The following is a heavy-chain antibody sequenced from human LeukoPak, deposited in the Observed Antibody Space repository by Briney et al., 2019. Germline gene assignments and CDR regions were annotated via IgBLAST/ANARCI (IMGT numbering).Heavy chain of an antibody. D-gene: IGHD6-19*01. CDR2: ISYDGSNK. CDR1: GFTFSSYA. Sequence: GGTLRLSCAASGFTFSSYAMHWVRQAPGKGLEWVAVISYDGSNKYYADSVKGRFTISRDNSKNTLYLQMNSLRAEDTAVYYCARDGVAGHYYYYYYMDVWGKGTTVTVSS. J-gene: IGHJ6*03. CDR3: ARDGVAGHYYYYYYMDV. V-gene: IGHV3-30*04.